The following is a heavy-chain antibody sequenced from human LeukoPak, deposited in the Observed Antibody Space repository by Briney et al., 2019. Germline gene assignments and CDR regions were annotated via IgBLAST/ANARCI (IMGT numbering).Heavy chain of an antibody. CDR3: ARVAAYYYYYMDV. Sequence: ASVKVSCKASGYTFTSYYMHWVRQAPGQGLEWMGIINPSGGSTSYAQKFQGRVTMTRDMSTSTLYMELSSLRSEDTAVYYCARVAAYYYYYMDVWGKGTTVTVSS. CDR2: INPSGGST. CDR1: GYTFTSYY. V-gene: IGHV1-46*01. J-gene: IGHJ6*03.